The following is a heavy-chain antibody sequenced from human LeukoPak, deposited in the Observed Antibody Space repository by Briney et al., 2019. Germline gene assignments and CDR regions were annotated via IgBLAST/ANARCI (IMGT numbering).Heavy chain of an antibody. CDR2: ISAYNGNT. CDR3: ARGMVDPSHGPDWFDP. J-gene: IGHJ5*02. D-gene: IGHD2-15*01. V-gene: IGHV1-18*01. Sequence: ASVKVSCKASGYTFTSYGISWVRQAPGQGFEWMGWISAYNGNTNYAQKLQGRVTMTTDTSTSTAYMELRSLRSDDTAVYYCARGMVDPSHGPDWFDPWGQGTLVTVSS. CDR1: GYTFTSYG.